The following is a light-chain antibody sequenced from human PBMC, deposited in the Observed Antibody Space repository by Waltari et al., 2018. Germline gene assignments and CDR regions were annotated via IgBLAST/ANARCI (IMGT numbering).Light chain of an antibody. CDR2: DVI. CDR1: SSYVGGYNY. CDR3: SSYTSSNTGV. J-gene: IGLJ1*01. V-gene: IGLV2-14*03. Sequence: QSALTQPASVSGSPGQSITISCTGTSSYVGGYNYVPWYQQHPGKAPKLVIYDVINRPSGGSNRFSGSKSGNTASLTISGLQPEDEADYYCSSYTSSNTGVFGTGTKVTVL.